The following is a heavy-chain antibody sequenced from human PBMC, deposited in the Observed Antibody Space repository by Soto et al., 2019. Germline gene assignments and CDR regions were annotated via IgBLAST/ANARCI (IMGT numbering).Heavy chain of an antibody. CDR1: GYSFTSYW. Sequence: GESLKISCKGSGYSFTSYWISWVRQMPGKGLEWMGRIDPSDSYTNYSPSFQGHVTISADKSISTAYLQWSSLKASDTAMYYCACRPYDSSGYSAFDIWGQGTMVTVSS. CDR3: ACRPYDSSGYSAFDI. D-gene: IGHD3-22*01. V-gene: IGHV5-10-1*01. CDR2: IDPSDSYT. J-gene: IGHJ3*02.